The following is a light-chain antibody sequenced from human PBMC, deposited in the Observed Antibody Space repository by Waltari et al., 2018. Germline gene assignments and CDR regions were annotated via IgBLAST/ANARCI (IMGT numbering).Light chain of an antibody. CDR3: QHDYTTPYS. Sequence: DILMTQSPSSLSASVGDRVTVPCRASQRINKELSWFQQKPGKAPVLLIYAASTLQTGVSSRFSGSGSGTDFTLTISSLQPEDVATYYCQHDYTTPYSFGQGTKIEIK. J-gene: IGKJ2*03. CDR2: AAS. V-gene: IGKV1-27*01. CDR1: QRINKE.